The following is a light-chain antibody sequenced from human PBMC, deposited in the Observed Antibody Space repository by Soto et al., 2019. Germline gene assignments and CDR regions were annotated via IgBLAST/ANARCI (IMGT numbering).Light chain of an antibody. V-gene: IGKV3-11*01. CDR1: QSVGSY. Sequence: EIVLTQSPATLSLSPGERATLSCRASQSVGSYLAWYQQKPGQAPRLVIYDASNRATGIPARFSGSGSGTDFTLTISSLEPDDFATYYCQQYSSHSTFGQGTKVDIK. J-gene: IGKJ1*01. CDR2: DAS. CDR3: QQYSSHST.